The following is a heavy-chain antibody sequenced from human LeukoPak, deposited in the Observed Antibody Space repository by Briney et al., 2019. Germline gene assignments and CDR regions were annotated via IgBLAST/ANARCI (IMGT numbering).Heavy chain of an antibody. CDR2: IKQDGSEK. CDR3: ARDSDFDH. CDR1: GFTFSIYW. J-gene: IGHJ4*02. V-gene: IGHV3-7*04. Sequence: GSLRLSCAASGFTFSIYWMSWVRQAPGKGLEWVANIKQDGSEKLYADSVKGRFTISRDNAKNSVYLQMNSLRAEDTAVYYCARDSDFDHWGQGILVTVSS.